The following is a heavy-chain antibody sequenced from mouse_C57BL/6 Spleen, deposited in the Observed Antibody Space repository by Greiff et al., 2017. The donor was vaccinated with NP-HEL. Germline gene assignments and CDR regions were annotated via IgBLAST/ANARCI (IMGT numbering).Heavy chain of an antibody. CDR1: GYTFTSYW. J-gene: IGHJ3*01. D-gene: IGHD2-2*01. CDR2: IYPGSGSA. Sequence: VQLQQPGAELVKPGASVKMSCKASGYTFTSYWITWVKQRPGQGLEWIGDIYPGSGSANYNEKFKSKATLTVDTSSSTAYMQISSLTSEDSAVYYCASAGAMVTVPLYWGQGTLVTVSA. V-gene: IGHV1-55*01. CDR3: ASAGAMVTVPLY.